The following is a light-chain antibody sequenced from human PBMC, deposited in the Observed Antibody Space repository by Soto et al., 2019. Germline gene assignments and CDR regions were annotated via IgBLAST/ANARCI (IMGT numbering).Light chain of an antibody. CDR2: KTS. J-gene: IGKJ1*01. Sequence: DIQMTQSPSTLSASIGDRVTITCRASQSLSSWLAWYQQKPGKAPKLLIYKTSSLETGVPSRFSSSASGTHFTLTISSLQPDDFATYYCQQYGNVPWTFGQGTEVEIK. V-gene: IGKV1-5*03. CDR1: QSLSSW. CDR3: QQYGNVPWT.